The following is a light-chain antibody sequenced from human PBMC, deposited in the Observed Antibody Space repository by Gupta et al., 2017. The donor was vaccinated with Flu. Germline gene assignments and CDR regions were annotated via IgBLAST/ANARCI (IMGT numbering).Light chain of an antibody. Sequence: DIQMTQSPSTLSASVGDRVTITCRASQNVTTWLAWYQQSPGKAPKLLIYRASTLQDGVPSSFSGSGSGTEFTLTSSGLQPDDFATYYCQHYNSFSFGHGTXVEIK. CDR2: RAS. J-gene: IGKJ3*01. CDR1: QNVTTW. CDR3: QHYNSFS. V-gene: IGKV1-5*03.